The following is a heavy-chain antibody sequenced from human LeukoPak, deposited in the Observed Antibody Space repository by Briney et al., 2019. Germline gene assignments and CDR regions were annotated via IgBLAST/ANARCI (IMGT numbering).Heavy chain of an antibody. Sequence: ASVKVSCKASDYTFISFGISWVRQAPGQGLEWMGWISAYNDNTNYAQKLQGRVTMTTDTSTSTAYMELRSLRSDDTAVYYCARVHYDILTGYSYFDYWGQGTLVTASS. D-gene: IGHD3-9*01. CDR3: ARVHYDILTGYSYFDY. V-gene: IGHV1-18*01. CDR2: ISAYNDNT. J-gene: IGHJ4*02. CDR1: DYTFISFG.